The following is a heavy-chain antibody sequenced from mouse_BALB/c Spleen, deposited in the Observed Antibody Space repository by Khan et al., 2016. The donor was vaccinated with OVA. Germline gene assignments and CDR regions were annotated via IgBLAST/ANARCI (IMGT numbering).Heavy chain of an antibody. V-gene: IGHV1-9*01. CDR2: ILPGSGST. CDR1: GYTFSSYW. CDR3: ARTTYYFDY. J-gene: IGHJ2*01. Sequence: QVQLKESGAEVMKPGASVKISCKAIGYTFSSYWIEWVKQRPGHGLEWIGEILPGSGSTNYNEKFKGKATFTADTSSNTAYMQLSSLTSEDSAVYYCARTTYYFDYWGQGTTLTVSS.